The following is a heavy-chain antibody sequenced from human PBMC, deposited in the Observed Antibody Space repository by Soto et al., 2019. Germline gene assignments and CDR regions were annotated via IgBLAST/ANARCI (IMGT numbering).Heavy chain of an antibody. Sequence: PGGSLRLSCAASGFTFSDSAIHWVRQAPGKGLEWVGRVANKPEGYTITYGVSVKGRFTISRDNAKNSLYLQMNSLRADDTAVYYCVREWALWGQGSLVTVSS. CDR2: VANKPEGYTI. D-gene: IGHD1-26*01. V-gene: IGHV3-73*01. CDR3: VREWAL. CDR1: GFTFSDSA. J-gene: IGHJ4*02.